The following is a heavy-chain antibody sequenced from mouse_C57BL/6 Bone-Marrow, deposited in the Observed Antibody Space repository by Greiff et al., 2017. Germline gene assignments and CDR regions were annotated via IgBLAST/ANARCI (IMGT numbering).Heavy chain of an antibody. Sequence: QVHVKQSGAELVRPGASVTLSCKASGYTFTDYEMHWVKQTPVHGLEWIGAIDPETGGTAYNQKFKGKAILTADKSSSTAYMELRSLTSEDSAVYYCTREDEDWGQGTLVTVSA. V-gene: IGHV1-15*01. CDR2: IDPETGGT. CDR3: TREDED. CDR1: GYTFTDYE. J-gene: IGHJ3*01.